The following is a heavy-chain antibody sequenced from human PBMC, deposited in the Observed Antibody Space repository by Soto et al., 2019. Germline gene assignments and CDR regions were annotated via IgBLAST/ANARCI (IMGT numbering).Heavy chain of an antibody. J-gene: IGHJ4*02. CDR2: IKQDATER. V-gene: IGHV3-7*01. CDR1: GFTFSSYW. Sequence: EVQVVESGGGLVQPGGSLRLSCAASGFTFSSYWMSWVRQAPGKGLEWVANIKQDATERYYVDPVKGRFTIARDNAKNVRYLQMNSLRAEDTAVYCCARVGQYSSMLFPFGYRGQGTLVTVPS. CDR3: ARVGQYSSMLFPFGY. D-gene: IGHD6-13*01.